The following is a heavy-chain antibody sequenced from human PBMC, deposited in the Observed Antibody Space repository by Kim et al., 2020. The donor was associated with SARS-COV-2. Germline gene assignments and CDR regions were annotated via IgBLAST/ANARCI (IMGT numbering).Heavy chain of an antibody. Sequence: GGSLRLSCAASGFTSSGDWMHWVRQAPGKGLMWVSRIDGGGTATAYADAVEGRFTISRDRAKDTLYLQMNSLRDEDTAIYYCVRARYDGNCFGRWGQGTLVTVSS. V-gene: IGHV3-74*01. CDR3: VRARYDGNCFGR. CDR2: IDGGGTAT. D-gene: IGHD2-21*02. CDR1: GFTSSGDW. J-gene: IGHJ4*02.